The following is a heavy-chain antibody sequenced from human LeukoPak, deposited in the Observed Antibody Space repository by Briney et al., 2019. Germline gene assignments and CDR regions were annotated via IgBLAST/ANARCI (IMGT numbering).Heavy chain of an antibody. CDR1: NFIFGNYT. J-gene: IGHJ6*03. CDR2: ISGGGRSI. Sequence: GGSLRLSCAASNFIFGNYTMNWVRQAPGKGLEWVSSISGGGRSISYADSLEGRFTTSRDNAKNSVFLQMNSLRAEDTGVYYCVRERSVKARQEAGHRYYYFMDVWGNGTTVTVSS. V-gene: IGHV3-21*04. CDR3: VRERSVKARQEAGHRYYYFMDV. D-gene: IGHD6-6*01.